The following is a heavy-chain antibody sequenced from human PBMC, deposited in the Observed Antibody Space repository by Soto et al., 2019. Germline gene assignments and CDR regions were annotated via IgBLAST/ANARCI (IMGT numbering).Heavy chain of an antibody. D-gene: IGHD2-8*02. V-gene: IGHV4-31*03. J-gene: IGHJ4*02. CDR1: GDSTGSGAYY. Sequence: PSETLSLTCTVSGDSTGSGAYYWSWIRQHPGKGLEWIGYIYYSENTFYNPSLRSRVTISVDTSKNQFSLKLTSVTAADTAVYYCARDKITGLFDYWGQGTLVTVSS. CDR2: IYYSENT. CDR3: ARDKITGLFDY.